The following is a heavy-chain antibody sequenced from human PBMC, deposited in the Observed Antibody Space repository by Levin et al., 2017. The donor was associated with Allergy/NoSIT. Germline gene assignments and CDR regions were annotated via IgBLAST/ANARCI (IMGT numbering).Heavy chain of an antibody. CDR1: GFTFSDHY. CDR3: ASSAADYRDFDY. CDR2: TRNKANSYTT. V-gene: IGHV3-72*01. J-gene: IGHJ4*02. Sequence: GESLKISCAASGFTFSDHYMDWVRQAPGKGLEWVARTRNKANSYTTEYAASVKGRFTISRDDSENSLYLQMSSLKTEDTAVYYCASSAADYRDFDYWGQGTLVTVSS. D-gene: IGHD6-13*01.